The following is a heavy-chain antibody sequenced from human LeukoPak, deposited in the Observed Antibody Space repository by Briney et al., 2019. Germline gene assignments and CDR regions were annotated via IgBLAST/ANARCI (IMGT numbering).Heavy chain of an antibody. D-gene: IGHD6-19*01. CDR1: GGSISSYY. CDR3: ARHNSGWSEGFDP. V-gene: IGHV4-39*01. Sequence: SETLPLTCTVSGGSISSYYWGWIRQPPGKGLEWIGSIYYTGSTYYNPSLKSRVTISVDTSKNQFSLKLTSVTAADTAVYYCARHNSGWSEGFDPWGQGTLVTVSS. J-gene: IGHJ5*02. CDR2: IYYTGST.